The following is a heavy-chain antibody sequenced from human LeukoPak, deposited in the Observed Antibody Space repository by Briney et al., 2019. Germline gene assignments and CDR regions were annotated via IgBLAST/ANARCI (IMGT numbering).Heavy chain of an antibody. CDR2: ISSSSSYI. CDR3: ARDRRVSPAANYHSDY. CDR1: GFTFSSYS. Sequence: GGSLRLSCVASGFTFSSYSMNWVRQAPGKGLEWVSSISSSSSYIYYADSVKGRFTISRDNAKNSLYLQMNSLRAEDTAVYYCARDRRVSPAANYHSDYWGQGTLVTVSS. D-gene: IGHD1-7*01. V-gene: IGHV3-21*01. J-gene: IGHJ4*02.